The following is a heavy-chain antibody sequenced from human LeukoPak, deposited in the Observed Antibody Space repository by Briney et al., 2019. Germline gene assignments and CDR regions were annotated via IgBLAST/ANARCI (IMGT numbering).Heavy chain of an antibody. CDR3: ARVYSSSSRDTGY. J-gene: IGHJ4*02. CDR2: INPNSGDT. V-gene: IGHV1-2*02. CDR1: GYTFTNYY. Sequence: ASVKVSCKASGYTFTNYYMHWVRQAPGQGLEWMGWINPNSGDTNFAQKFQGRVTMTRDTSISRAYMELSRLRSDDTAVYYCARVYSSSSRDTGYWGQGTLVTVSS. D-gene: IGHD6-6*01.